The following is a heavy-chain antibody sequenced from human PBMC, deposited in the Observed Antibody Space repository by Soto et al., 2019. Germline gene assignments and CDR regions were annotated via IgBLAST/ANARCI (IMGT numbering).Heavy chain of an antibody. CDR3: ARGDKGGFDL. J-gene: IGHJ3*01. CDR1: GFTFNYYW. V-gene: IGHV3-74*01. CDR2: IHSDGSST. Sequence: EVQLVESEGGLVQRGGSLRLSCAASGFTFNYYWMHWVRQAPGQGVVWVSHIHSDGSSTTYADSVKGRFTISGDNAKNTLYRQMNGLRAEDTAVYYCARGDKGGFDLWGQGTTVTVSS. D-gene: IGHD2-21*02.